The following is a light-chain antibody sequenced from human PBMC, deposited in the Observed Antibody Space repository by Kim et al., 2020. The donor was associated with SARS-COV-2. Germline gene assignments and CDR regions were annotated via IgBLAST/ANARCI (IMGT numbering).Light chain of an antibody. CDR2: EDD. J-gene: IGLJ2*01. V-gene: IGLV6-57*04. CDR1: RGRIDDSY. Sequence: NFMLTQPHSVSESPGKTLTISCTRSRGRIDDSYVQWYQQRPGGVPTTVIYEDDQRPSGVSDRFSGSIDNSSNSASLTISGLRTEDEADYYCQSYNRDNVLFGGGTQLTVL. CDR3: QSYNRDNVL.